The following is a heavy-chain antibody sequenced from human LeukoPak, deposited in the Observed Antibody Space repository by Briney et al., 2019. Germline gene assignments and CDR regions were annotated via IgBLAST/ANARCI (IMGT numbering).Heavy chain of an antibody. V-gene: IGHV4-38-2*02. CDR2: IYHSGST. CDR1: GYSIGSGYY. Sequence: PSETLSLTCTVSGYSIGSGYYWGWIRQPPGKGLEWIGSIYHSGSTYYNPSLKSRVTISVDTSKNQFSLKLSSVTAADTAVYYCAREERGVMIPDYWGQGTLVTVSS. J-gene: IGHJ4*02. CDR3: AREERGVMIPDY. D-gene: IGHD3-16*01.